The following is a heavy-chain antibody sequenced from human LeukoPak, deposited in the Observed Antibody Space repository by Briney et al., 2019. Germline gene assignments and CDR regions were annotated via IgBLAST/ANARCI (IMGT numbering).Heavy chain of an antibody. CDR2: IYYSGST. J-gene: IGHJ3*02. CDR3: ARGASDNDAFDI. V-gene: IGHV4-59*01. Sequence: SETMSLTCAVYGGSFSGYYWSWIRQPPGKGLEWIGYIYYSGSTNYNPSLKSRVTISVDTSKNQFSLKLSSVTAADTAVYYCARGASDNDAFDIWGQGTMVTVSS. D-gene: IGHD1-1*01. CDR1: GGSFSGYY.